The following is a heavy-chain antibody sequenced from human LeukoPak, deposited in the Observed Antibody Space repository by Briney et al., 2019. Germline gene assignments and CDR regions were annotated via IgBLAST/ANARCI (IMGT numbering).Heavy chain of an antibody. CDR1: GFTFSSYR. D-gene: IGHD2-2*01. J-gene: IGHJ6*02. Sequence: WGSLSFTGAASGFTFSSYRLYWVGQAPGKGLELVANIKQDGSEKYYVDSVEGRFTISRDNAKNSLYLQMNSLRAEDTAVYYCARARKGVPPVCYYYGMDVWGQGTTVTVSS. CDR2: IKQDGSEK. V-gene: IGHV3-7*04. CDR3: ARARKGVPPVCYYYGMDV.